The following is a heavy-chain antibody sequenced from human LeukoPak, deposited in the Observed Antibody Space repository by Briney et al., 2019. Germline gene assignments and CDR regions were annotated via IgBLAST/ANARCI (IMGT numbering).Heavy chain of an antibody. V-gene: IGHV3-64D*06. CDR3: VKDLSDRDVDY. Sequence: GGSLRLSCSASGFTFSNFVMHWVRQAPGRGLEYVSAISKNGGNTYYVDSVKGRFTISRDNSKNTLYLQMNSLRVEDTAVYFCVKDLSDRDVDYWGQGTLVTVSS. CDR2: ISKNGGNT. CDR1: GFTFSNFV. J-gene: IGHJ4*02. D-gene: IGHD2-21*02.